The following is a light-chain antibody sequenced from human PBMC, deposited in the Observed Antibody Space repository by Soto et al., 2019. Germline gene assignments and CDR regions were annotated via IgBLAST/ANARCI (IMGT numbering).Light chain of an antibody. CDR1: RSDVGSYEF. V-gene: IGLV2-23*01. Sequence: QSALTQPASVSGSPGQSITISCTGIRSDVGSYEFVSWYQQHPGKAPKLMIFDDSRPSGVSNRFSGSKSGNTASLTISGLQAEDEGDYYCCSNAGTRTVFGGGTKVTVL. J-gene: IGLJ3*02. CDR2: DDS. CDR3: CSNAGTRTV.